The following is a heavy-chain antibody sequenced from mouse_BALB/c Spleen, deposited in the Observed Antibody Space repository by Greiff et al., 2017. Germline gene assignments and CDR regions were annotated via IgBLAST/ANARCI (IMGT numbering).Heavy chain of an antibody. CDR1: GFSLTSYG. CDR3: ARSRGYGYAMDY. J-gene: IGHJ4*01. Sequence: VQLQQSGPGLVQPSQSLSITCTVSGFSLTSYGVHWVRQSPGKGLEWLGVIWSGGSTDYNAAFISRLSISKDNSKSQVFFKMNSLQANDTAIYYCARSRGYGYAMDYWGQGTSVTVSS. V-gene: IGHV2-2*02. CDR2: IWSGGST. D-gene: IGHD2-2*01.